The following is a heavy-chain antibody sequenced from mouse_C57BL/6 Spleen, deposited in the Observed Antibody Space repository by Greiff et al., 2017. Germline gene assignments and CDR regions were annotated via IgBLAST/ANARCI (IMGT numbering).Heavy chain of an antibody. D-gene: IGHD6-1*01. Sequence: QVQLQQPGAELVKPGASVKLSCKASGFTFTSYWMPWVKQRPGRGLEWIGRIDPDSGGTKYNEKFKSKATLTVDKTSNTAYMQHSSLTSEDSAVYYCAREAVGASHYVDYWGQGTTRTVSS. CDR2: IDPDSGGT. CDR1: GFTFTSYW. V-gene: IGHV1-62-3*01. CDR3: AREAVGASHYVDY. J-gene: IGHJ2*01.